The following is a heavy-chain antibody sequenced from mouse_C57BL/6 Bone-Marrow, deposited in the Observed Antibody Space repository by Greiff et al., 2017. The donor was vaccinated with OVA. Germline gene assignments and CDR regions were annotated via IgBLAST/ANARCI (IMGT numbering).Heavy chain of an antibody. Sequence: QVQLKQPGAELVRPGSSVKLSCKASGYTFTSYWMDWVKQRPGQGLEWIGNIYPSDSETHYNQKFKDKATLTVDKSSSTAYMQLSSLTSEDSAVYYCAKGATVVATPYYYAMDYWGQGTSVTVSS. V-gene: IGHV1-61*01. CDR1: GYTFTSYW. CDR3: AKGATVVATPYYYAMDY. D-gene: IGHD1-1*01. CDR2: IYPSDSET. J-gene: IGHJ4*01.